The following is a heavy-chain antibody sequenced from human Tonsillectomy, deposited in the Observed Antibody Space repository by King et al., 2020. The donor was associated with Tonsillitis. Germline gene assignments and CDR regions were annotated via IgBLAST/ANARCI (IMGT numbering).Heavy chain of an antibody. D-gene: IGHD6-19*01. CDR3: AKDRQWLARACFDY. Sequence: EVQLVESGGGLVQPGGSLRLSCAASGFTFSSYAMSWVRQAPGKGLEWVSSITGSGDSTYCADSVKGRFTISRDNSKNTLYLQMNSLRAEDTAVYYCAKDRQWLARACFDYWGQGTLVTVSS. CDR1: GFTFSSYA. V-gene: IGHV3-23*04. J-gene: IGHJ4*02. CDR2: ITGSGDST.